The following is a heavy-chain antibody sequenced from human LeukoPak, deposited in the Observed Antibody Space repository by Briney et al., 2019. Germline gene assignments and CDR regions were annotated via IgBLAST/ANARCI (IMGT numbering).Heavy chain of an antibody. CDR3: ATDFYDST. D-gene: IGHD3-22*01. CDR2: IKSKTDGGTT. Sequence: GGSLRLSCAASGFIFTNAWMNWVRQAPGKGLEWVGRIKSKTDGGTTDYAAPVKGRFTVSRDDSKSKLYLQMNSLQTEDTAVYYCATDFYDSTWGQGTLVTVSS. CDR1: GFIFTNAW. J-gene: IGHJ5*02. V-gene: IGHV3-15*07.